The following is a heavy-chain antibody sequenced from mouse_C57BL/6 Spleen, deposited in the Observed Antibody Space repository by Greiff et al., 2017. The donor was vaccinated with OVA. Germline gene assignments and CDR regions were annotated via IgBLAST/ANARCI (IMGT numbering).Heavy chain of an antibody. V-gene: IGHV1-69*01. CDR2: IDPSDSYT. D-gene: IGHD1-1*01. Sequence: VQLQQPGAELVMPGASVKLSCKASGYTFTSYWMHWVKQRPGQGLEWIGEIDPSDSYTNYNQKFKGKSTLTVDKSSSTAYMQLSSLTSEDSAVYYCARKGVTTVPFAYWGQGTLVTVSA. J-gene: IGHJ3*01. CDR1: GYTFTSYW. CDR3: ARKGVTTVPFAY.